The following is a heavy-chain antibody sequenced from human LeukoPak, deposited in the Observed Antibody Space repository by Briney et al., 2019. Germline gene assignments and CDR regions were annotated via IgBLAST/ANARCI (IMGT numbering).Heavy chain of an antibody. CDR2: IRSSGTT. CDR3: TRDRFYVWFDP. D-gene: IGHD3-16*01. J-gene: IGHJ5*02. V-gene: IGHV3-49*04. CDR1: GFTFSSNG. Sequence: GGSLRLSCAAAGFTFSSNGMGWVRQAPGKGLQWIGFIRSSGTTQYAASVKSRFTISRDESKSIAYLQINSLTTEDTAVYYCTRDRFYVWFDPWGQGTRVTVSS.